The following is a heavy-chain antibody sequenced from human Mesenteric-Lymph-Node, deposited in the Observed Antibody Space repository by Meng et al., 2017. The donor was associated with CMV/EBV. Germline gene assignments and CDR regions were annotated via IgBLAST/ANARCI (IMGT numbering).Heavy chain of an antibody. J-gene: IGHJ6*02. CDR1: GGSFSGYY. Sequence: SETLSLTCAVYGGSFSGYYWSWIRQPPGKGLEWIGEINHSGSTNYNPSLKSRVTISVDTSKSQFSLKLSSVTAADTAVYYCASSIGYCSSTSCLYYYYGMDVWGQGTTVTVSS. D-gene: IGHD2-2*01. CDR2: INHSGST. CDR3: ASSIGYCSSTSCLYYYYGMDV. V-gene: IGHV4-34*01.